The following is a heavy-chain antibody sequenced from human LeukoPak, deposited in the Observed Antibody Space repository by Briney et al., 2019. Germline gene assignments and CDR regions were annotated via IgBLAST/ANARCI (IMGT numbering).Heavy chain of an antibody. J-gene: IGHJ4*02. CDR2: IYYSGGT. V-gene: IGHV4-59*01. CDR1: GGSISSYY. Sequence: SETLSLTCTVSGGSISSYYWSWIRQAPGKGLEWIGHIYYSGGTSYNPSLKSRVTISVDTAKNQFSLRLTSVTAADTALYYCARRRDSSGWYVFDYWGQGTLVTVSS. D-gene: IGHD6-19*01. CDR3: ARRRDSSGWYVFDY.